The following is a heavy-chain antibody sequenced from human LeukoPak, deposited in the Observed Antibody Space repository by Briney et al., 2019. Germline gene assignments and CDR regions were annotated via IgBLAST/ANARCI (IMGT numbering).Heavy chain of an antibody. J-gene: IGHJ4*02. D-gene: IGHD2/OR15-2a*01. CDR1: GFTFSFYG. Sequence: PGESLRLSCATSGFTFSFYGMHWVRQAPGKGLEWVAFIQYDGSYKLYADSVQGRFSISRDNSKNTLFLQMNSLRAEDTAVYYCAKTSDQLLYSKFDFWGQGTLVTVSS. CDR2: IQYDGSYK. CDR3: AKTSDQLLYSKFDF. V-gene: IGHV3-30*02.